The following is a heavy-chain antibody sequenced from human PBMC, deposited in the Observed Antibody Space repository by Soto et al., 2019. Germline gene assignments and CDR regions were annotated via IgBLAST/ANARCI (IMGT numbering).Heavy chain of an antibody. J-gene: IGHJ4*02. D-gene: IGHD3-10*01. V-gene: IGHV4-31*03. CDR1: GGSISSGGYY. Sequence: SETLSLTCTVSGGSISSGGYYWSWIRQHPGKGLEWIGYIYYSGSTYYNPSLKSRVTISVDTSKNQFSLKLSSVTAADTAVYYCARVMVGFGDVGYFDYWGRGTLVTVSS. CDR2: IYYSGST. CDR3: ARVMVGFGDVGYFDY.